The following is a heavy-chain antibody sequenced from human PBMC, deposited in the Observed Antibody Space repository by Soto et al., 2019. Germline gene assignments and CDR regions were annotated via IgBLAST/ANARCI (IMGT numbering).Heavy chain of an antibody. CDR2: IIPIFGTA. J-gene: IGHJ5*02. V-gene: IGHV1-69*13. CDR3: ARDHRMTTVTTDWFDP. D-gene: IGHD4-17*01. CDR1: GGTFSSYA. Sequence: SVNVSCKASGGTFSSYAISWVRQAPGQGLEWMGGIIPIFGTANYAQKFQGRVTITADESTSTAYMELSSLRSEDTAVYYCARDHRMTTVTTDWFDPWGQGTLVTVSS.